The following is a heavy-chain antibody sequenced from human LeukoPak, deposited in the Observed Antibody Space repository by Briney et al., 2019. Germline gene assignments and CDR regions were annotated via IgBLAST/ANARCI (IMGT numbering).Heavy chain of an antibody. J-gene: IGHJ3*01. D-gene: IGHD1-14*01. CDR1: RFTFSDYT. CDR2: ISSSSSYI. CDR3: ARHTNLLRPASDAFAF. V-gene: IGHV3-21*01. Sequence: KAGGSLRLSCAASRFTFSDYTMNWVHQAPGKGLQWVSSISSSSSYIYYADSVKGRFTISRDNAKNSLYLQMNSLRAEDTAVYYCARHTNLLRPASDAFAFWGQGTMVTVSS.